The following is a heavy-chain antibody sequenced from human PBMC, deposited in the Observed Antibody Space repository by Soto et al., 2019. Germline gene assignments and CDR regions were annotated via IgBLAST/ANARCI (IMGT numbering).Heavy chain of an antibody. CDR1: GFTVSSNY. V-gene: IGHV3-66*01. Sequence: EVQLVESGGGLVQPGGSLRLSCAASGFTVSSNYMSWVRQAPGKGLEWVSVIYSGGSTYYADSVKGRFTISRDNSKNTLYLQMNSLRAEDTAVYYFARDRIPTGMDVWCPGTTVTVSS. CDR2: IYSGGST. CDR3: ARDRIPTGMDV. J-gene: IGHJ6*02.